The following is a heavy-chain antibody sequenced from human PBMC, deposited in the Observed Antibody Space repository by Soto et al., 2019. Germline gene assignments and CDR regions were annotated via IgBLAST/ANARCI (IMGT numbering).Heavy chain of an antibody. Sequence: EVQLLESGGGLVQPGGSLRLSCAASGFTFSSYAMSWVRQAPGKGLEWVSAISGSGGSTYYADSVKGRFTTSRDNSKNTLYLQMNSLRAEDTAVYYCAKDRIAVAVDPVYFDYWGQGTLVTVSS. J-gene: IGHJ4*02. D-gene: IGHD6-19*01. CDR1: GFTFSSYA. V-gene: IGHV3-23*01. CDR2: ISGSGGST. CDR3: AKDRIAVAVDPVYFDY.